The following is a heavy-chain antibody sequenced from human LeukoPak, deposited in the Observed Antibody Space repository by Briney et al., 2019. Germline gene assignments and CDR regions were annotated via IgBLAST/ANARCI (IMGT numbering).Heavy chain of an antibody. D-gene: IGHD3-22*01. J-gene: IGHJ3*02. CDR1: GGSISSGGYS. CDR3: ARAPPHYYDSSGYRGGDAFDI. CDR2: IYHSGST. Sequence: SETLSLTCAVSGGSISSGGYSWSWIRQPPGKGLEWIGYIYHSGSTYYNPSLKSRVTISVGRSKNQFSLKLSSVTAADTAVYYCARAPPHYYDSSGYRGGDAFDIWGQGTMVTVSS. V-gene: IGHV4-30-2*01.